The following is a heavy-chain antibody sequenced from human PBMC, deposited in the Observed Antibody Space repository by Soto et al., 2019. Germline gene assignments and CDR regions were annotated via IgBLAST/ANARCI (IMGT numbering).Heavy chain of an antibody. D-gene: IGHD5-18*01. CDR1: GGSISSGGYY. CDR3: ARGNSYGYNWFDP. J-gene: IGHJ5*02. V-gene: IGHV4-31*03. Sequence: SETLSLTCTVSGGSISSGGYYWIWIRHHPGKGLEWIGYIYYGGSTYYNPSLKSRVTISVDTSKNQFSLKLSSVTAADTAVYYCARGNSYGYNWFDPWGQGTLVTVSS. CDR2: IYYGGST.